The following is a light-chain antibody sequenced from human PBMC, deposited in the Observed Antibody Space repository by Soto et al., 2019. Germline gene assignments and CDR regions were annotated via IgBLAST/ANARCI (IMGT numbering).Light chain of an antibody. CDR2: GAS. J-gene: IGKJ5*01. Sequence: ETVLTQAPGSLSLSLGDRAPLSCRASQNVSSNLAWYQQKHGQDPRLLIYGASSRATGIPARFSGSGSGTDLTINIHRLEPEDGEVDEGQQYANSPITFGQGTRLEIK. V-gene: IGKV3-20*01. CDR1: QNVSSN. CDR3: QQYANSPIT.